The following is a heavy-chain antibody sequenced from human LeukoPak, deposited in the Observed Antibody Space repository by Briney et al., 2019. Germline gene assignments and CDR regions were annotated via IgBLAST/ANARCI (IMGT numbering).Heavy chain of an antibody. Sequence: PGGSLRLSCAASGFTFSSYAMSWVRQAPGKGLEWVLAISGRGGSTYYADSVKGRFTISRDNSKNTLYLQMNSLRAEDTAVYYCAKAVDDSSGYYYGGAFDIWGQGTMVTVSS. CDR2: ISGRGGST. CDR1: GFTFSSYA. J-gene: IGHJ3*02. D-gene: IGHD3-22*01. CDR3: AKAVDDSSGYYYGGAFDI. V-gene: IGHV3-23*01.